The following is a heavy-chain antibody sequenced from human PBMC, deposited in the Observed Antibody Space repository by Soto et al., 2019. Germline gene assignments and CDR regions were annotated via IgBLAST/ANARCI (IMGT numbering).Heavy chain of an antibody. D-gene: IGHD3-16*01. V-gene: IGHV4-59*08. J-gene: IGHJ4*02. CDR1: GGSMSSYY. CDR2: IYYSGST. Sequence: QVQLQESGPGLVKPSETLSLTCTVSGGSMSSYYWSWIRQPPGKGLEWIGYIYYSGSTNYNPSLTSHVPISVDTSTNQLSLKPNSVAAADTAVYYCASRWGGALDYWGQGTLVTVSS. CDR3: ASRWGGALDY.